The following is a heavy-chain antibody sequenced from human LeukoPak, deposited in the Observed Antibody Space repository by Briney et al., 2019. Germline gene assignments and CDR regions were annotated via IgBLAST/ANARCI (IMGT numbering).Heavy chain of an antibody. Sequence: GGSLRLSCAASGFTFSIYAMSWVRQAPGKGLEWVSGISGSGGSTYYADSVKGRFTISGDNSKNTLYLQMNSLRAEDTALYYCARGIAYYYDTWGQGTLVTVSS. D-gene: IGHD3-22*01. J-gene: IGHJ4*02. V-gene: IGHV3-23*01. CDR2: ISGSGGST. CDR3: ARGIAYYYDT. CDR1: GFTFSIYA.